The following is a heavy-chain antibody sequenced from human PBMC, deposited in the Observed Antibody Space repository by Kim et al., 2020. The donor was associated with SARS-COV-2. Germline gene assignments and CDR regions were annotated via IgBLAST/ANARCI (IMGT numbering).Heavy chain of an antibody. CDR3: ARVIRGYRYGFDY. J-gene: IGHJ4*02. V-gene: IGHV3-9*01. Sequence: GCAGAVRGRFSISRDDAKNSLYLQMNSLRTEDTALYYCARVIRGYRYGFDYWGQGTLVTVSS. D-gene: IGHD5-18*01.